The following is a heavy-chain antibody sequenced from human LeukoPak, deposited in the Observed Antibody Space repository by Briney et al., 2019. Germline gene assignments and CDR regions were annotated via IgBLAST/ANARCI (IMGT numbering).Heavy chain of an antibody. CDR3: ARDRADWDGMDV. CDR2: INPISGGT. J-gene: IGHJ6*02. D-gene: IGHD2-21*01. Sequence: ASVKVSCKASGYTFTGYYMHWVRQAPGQGLEWMGWINPISGGTNYAQKFQGRVTMTRDTSISTAYMELSRLGSDDTAVYYCARDRADWDGMDVWGQGTTVTVSS. V-gene: IGHV1-2*02. CDR1: GYTFTGYY.